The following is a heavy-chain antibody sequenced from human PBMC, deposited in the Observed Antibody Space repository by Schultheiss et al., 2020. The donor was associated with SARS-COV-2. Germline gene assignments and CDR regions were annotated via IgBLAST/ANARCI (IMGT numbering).Heavy chain of an antibody. CDR1: GFTFSSYS. CDR2: IKSKTDGGTT. Sequence: GESLKISCAASGFTFSSYSMNWVRQAPGKGLEWVGRIKSKTDGGTTDYAAPVKGRFTISRDDSKNTLYLQMNSLKTEDTAVYYCTTPLDYYDSSGYDYWGQGTLVTVSS. D-gene: IGHD3-22*01. CDR3: TTPLDYYDSSGYDY. J-gene: IGHJ4*02. V-gene: IGHV3-15*01.